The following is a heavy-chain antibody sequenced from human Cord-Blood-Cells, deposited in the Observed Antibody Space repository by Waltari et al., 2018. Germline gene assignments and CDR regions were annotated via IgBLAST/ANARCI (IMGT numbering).Heavy chain of an antibody. CDR1: GGTFSSYA. D-gene: IGHD6-6*01. J-gene: IGHJ4*02. CDR3: ASPSIAARRYYFDY. Sequence: QVQLVQSGAEVKKPGSSVKVSCKAAGGTFSSYAISWVRQAPGQGLEWMGGIIPIFGTANYAQKFQGRVTITADESTSTAYMELSSLRSEDTAVYYCASPSIAARRYYFDYWGQGTLVTVSS. V-gene: IGHV1-69*01. CDR2: IIPIFGTA.